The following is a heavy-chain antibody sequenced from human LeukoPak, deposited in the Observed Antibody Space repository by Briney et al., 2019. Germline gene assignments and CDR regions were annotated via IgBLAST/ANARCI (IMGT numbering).Heavy chain of an antibody. CDR2: IYYSGST. V-gene: IGHV4-39*01. CDR1: GGSISSSSYY. J-gene: IGHJ4*02. Sequence: PSETLSLTCTVSGGSISSSSYYWGWIRQPPGTGLEWIGSIYYSGSTYYNPSLKSRVTISVDTSKNQFSLKLSSVTAADTAVYYCARHAPSIVATIAVSWDYWGQGTLVTVSS. CDR3: ARHAPSIVATIAVSWDY. D-gene: IGHD5-12*01.